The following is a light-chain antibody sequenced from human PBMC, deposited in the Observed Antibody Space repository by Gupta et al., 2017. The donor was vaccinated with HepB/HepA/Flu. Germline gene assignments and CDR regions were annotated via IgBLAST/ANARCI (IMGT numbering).Light chain of an antibody. CDR2: AAS. CDR1: QSISSY. J-gene: IGKJ1*01. V-gene: IGKV1-39*01. CDR3: QPSYSTPPT. Sequence: DIQMTQSPSSLSASVGDRVTITCRASQSISSYLNWYQQKPGKAPKLLIYAASSLQSGVPSRFSGSGSGTEFTLTIRSLQPEDFATYFCQPSYSTPPTFGQGTKVEIK.